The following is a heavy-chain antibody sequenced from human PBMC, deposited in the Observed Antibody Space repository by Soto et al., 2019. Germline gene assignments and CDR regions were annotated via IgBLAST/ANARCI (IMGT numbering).Heavy chain of an antibody. D-gene: IGHD3-22*01. J-gene: IGHJ4*02. Sequence: GASVKVSCKASGYTFTRYYMHWVRQAPGQGLEWMGMINPSDDATSYAEKFQGRLTMTKDTSTSTVYMEMSSLRSEDTAVYYCARDLTREGDYYDRSGYYLDYWGRGTLVTVSS. CDR2: INPSDDAT. CDR1: GYTFTRYY. CDR3: ARDLTREGDYYDRSGYYLDY. V-gene: IGHV1-46*01.